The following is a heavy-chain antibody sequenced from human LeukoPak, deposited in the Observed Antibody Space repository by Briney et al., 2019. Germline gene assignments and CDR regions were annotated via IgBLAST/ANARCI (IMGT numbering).Heavy chain of an antibody. J-gene: IGHJ4*02. CDR1: GASFSDYY. D-gene: IGHD3-3*01. CDR3: ASGRGIFGVVHVDY. Sequence: SETLSLTCAVYGASFSDYYWSWIRQPTGKGLEWIGEINHSGSTNYNPSLKSRVTISIDTSKNQFSLKLSSVIAADTAVYYCASGRGIFGVVHVDYWGQGTLVTVSS. CDR2: INHSGST. V-gene: IGHV4-34*01.